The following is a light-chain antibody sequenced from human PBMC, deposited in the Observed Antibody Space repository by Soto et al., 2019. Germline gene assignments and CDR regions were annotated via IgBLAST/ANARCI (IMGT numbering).Light chain of an antibody. CDR3: QQYSTWPLT. J-gene: IGKJ4*01. CDR2: GAS. CDR1: QSVSRT. V-gene: IGKV3-15*01. Sequence: EVVMTQSPATLSVSPGERATLSCRASQSVSRTLAWYQQKPGQAPRLLISGASSRATGIPARFSGSGSGTEFTLTISSLQSEDFAVYYCQQYSTWPLTFGGGTKVEIK.